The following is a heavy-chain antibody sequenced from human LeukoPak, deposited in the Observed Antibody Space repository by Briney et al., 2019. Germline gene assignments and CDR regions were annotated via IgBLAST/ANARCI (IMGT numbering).Heavy chain of an antibody. Sequence: PGGSLRLSCAASGFTFTNHPMNWVRQAPGKGLEWVSFISSSSSYIFYADSVKGRFTISRDNAKSSLYLQMNSLRAEDTAVYYCARDRSSRYCSGGSCYTNFDYWGQGTLVTVSS. CDR1: GFTFTNHP. CDR2: ISSSSSYI. CDR3: ARDRSSRYCSGGSCYTNFDY. J-gene: IGHJ4*02. V-gene: IGHV3-21*01. D-gene: IGHD2-15*01.